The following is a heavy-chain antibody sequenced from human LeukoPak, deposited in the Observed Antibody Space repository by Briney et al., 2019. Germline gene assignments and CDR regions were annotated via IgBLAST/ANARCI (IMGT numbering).Heavy chain of an antibody. V-gene: IGHV3-66*01. CDR2: LYPGGST. D-gene: IGHD6-13*01. Sequence: GGSLRLSCAASGFSVSSNYMSWVRQAPVKGLEWVSVLYPGGSTYYADSVKGRFTISRDNSKNTMFLQMNSLRAEDTAVYYCARAGTIWYVGLGNWGQGTLVTVSS. CDR3: ARAGTIWYVGLGN. J-gene: IGHJ4*02. CDR1: GFSVSSNY.